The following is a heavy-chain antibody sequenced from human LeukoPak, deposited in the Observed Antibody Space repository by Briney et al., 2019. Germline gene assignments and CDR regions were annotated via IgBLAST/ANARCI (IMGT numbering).Heavy chain of an antibody. V-gene: IGHV3-23*01. D-gene: IGHD3-10*01. J-gene: IGHJ4*02. CDR1: GFTFSSYA. Sequence: GGSLRLSCAASGFTFSSYAMSWVRQAPGKGLEWVSAISGSGGSTYYADSVKGRFTISRDNSKNTLYLQMNSLRAEDTAVYYCAKDSLRVRGVITGSWGQGTLVTVSS. CDR2: ISGSGGST. CDR3: AKDSLRVRGVITGS.